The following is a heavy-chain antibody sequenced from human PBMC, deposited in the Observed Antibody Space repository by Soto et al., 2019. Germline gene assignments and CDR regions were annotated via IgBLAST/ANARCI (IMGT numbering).Heavy chain of an antibody. CDR2: IRAYNGNT. CDR1: GYTFTSYG. CDR3: ARVRGLWFGELLLESNY. V-gene: IGHV1-18*01. J-gene: IGHJ4*02. Sequence: GASVKVSCKASGYTFTSYGISWVRQAPGQGLEWMGWIRAYNGNTNYAQKLQGRVTMTTDTSTSTAYMELRSLRSDDTAVYYCARVRGLWFGELLLESNYWGQGTLVTVSS. D-gene: IGHD3-10*01.